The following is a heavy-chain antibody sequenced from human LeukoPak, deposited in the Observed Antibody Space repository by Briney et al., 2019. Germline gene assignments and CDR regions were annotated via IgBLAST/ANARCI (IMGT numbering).Heavy chain of an antibody. D-gene: IGHD5-24*01. J-gene: IGHJ3*02. CDR2: IYYSGST. V-gene: IGHV4-59*01. CDR1: GGSISSYY. Sequence: SETLSLTYTVSGGSISSYYWSWIRQPPGKGLEWIGYIYYSGSTNYNPSLMSRVTISVDTSKNQFSLRLSSVTAADTAVYFCAGTSPRDGYNLLNAFDIWGQGTMVTVSS. CDR3: AGTSPRDGYNLLNAFDI.